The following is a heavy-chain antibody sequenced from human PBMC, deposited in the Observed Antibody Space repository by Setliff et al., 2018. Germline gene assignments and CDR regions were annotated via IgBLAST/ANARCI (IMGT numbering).Heavy chain of an antibody. J-gene: IGHJ4*02. D-gene: IGHD2-21*02. CDR2: IYIGGSA. V-gene: IGHV4-4*07. CDR3: ARDGPLTFCHGDCYFDY. Sequence: KASETLSLTCTVSGGSISSYYWSWIRQPAGKGLEWIGHIYIGGSANYNPSLKSRVTMSLDTSKNLFSLELRSVTAADTAVYYCARDGPLTFCHGDCYFDYWGQGTLVTVSS. CDR1: GGSISSYY.